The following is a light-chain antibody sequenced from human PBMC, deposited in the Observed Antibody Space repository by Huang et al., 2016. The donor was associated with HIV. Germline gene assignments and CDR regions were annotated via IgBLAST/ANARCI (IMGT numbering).Light chain of an antibody. J-gene: IGKJ2*02. CDR1: QSVTKY. CDR3: QQSYRLPRT. CDR2: GAS. Sequence: DIQMTQSPSSLSASVGDRVIITCRASQSVTKYLNWYQHMPGKAPKLLIYGASTLQGGVSSRFSGSGSGTEFTLSISSLQPEDAATYYCQQSYRLPRTSGQGTSLEI. V-gene: IGKV1-39*01.